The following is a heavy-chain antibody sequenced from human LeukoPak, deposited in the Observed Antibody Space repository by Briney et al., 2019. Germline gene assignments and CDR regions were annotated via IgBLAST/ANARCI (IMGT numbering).Heavy chain of an antibody. V-gene: IGHV1-18*01. D-gene: IGHD2-21*02. CDR1: RYTFTSYG. Sequence: ASVKVSFKASRYTFTSYGISGVRPAPGQGREWMGWISAYNGNTNYAQRLQGRVTMTTDTSTSTAYMELRSLRSDDTAVYYCAGPGAYCGGDCYSKSNYYYGMDVWGQGTTVTVYS. CDR2: ISAYNGNT. CDR3: AGPGAYCGGDCYSKSNYYYGMDV. J-gene: IGHJ6*02.